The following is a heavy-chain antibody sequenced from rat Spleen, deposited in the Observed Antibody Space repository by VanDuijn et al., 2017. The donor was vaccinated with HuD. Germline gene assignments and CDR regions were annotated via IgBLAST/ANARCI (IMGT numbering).Heavy chain of an antibody. CDR2: INKDSSTI. Sequence: EVKLVESGGGLVQPGRSLKLSCAASGFKFSDHWMGWVRQASGKGLEWIGEINKDSSTINYTPSLKDKFTISRDSAQNTLYLQMSKLGSEDTAIYYCAREYTTDYYYFRLVMDAWGQGASVTVSS. V-gene: IGHV4-2*01. D-gene: IGHD1-6*01. J-gene: IGHJ4*01. CDR1: GFKFSDHW. CDR3: AREYTTDYYYFRLVMDA.